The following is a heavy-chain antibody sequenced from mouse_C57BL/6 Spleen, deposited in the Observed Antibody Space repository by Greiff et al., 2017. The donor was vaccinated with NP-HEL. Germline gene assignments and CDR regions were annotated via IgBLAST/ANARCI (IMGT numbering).Heavy chain of an antibody. CDR2: IDPSDSYT. V-gene: IGHV1-69*01. Sequence: VQLQQPGAELVMPGASVKLSCKASGYTFTSYWMHWVKQRPGQGLEWIGEIDPSDSYTNYNQKFKGKSTLTVDKSSSTAYMQLSSLTSEDSAVYYCARGDGNYADYWGQGTTLTVSS. D-gene: IGHD2-1*01. J-gene: IGHJ2*01. CDR3: ARGDGNYADY. CDR1: GYTFTSYW.